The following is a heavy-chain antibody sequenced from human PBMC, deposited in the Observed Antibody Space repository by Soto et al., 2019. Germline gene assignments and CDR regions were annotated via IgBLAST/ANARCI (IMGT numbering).Heavy chain of an antibody. CDR2: ISAYNGNT. J-gene: IGHJ1*01. CDR3: ARVGGTVTADQQ. Sequence: GXSVKVSCNASGYALTSYGISWVRQAPGQGLEWMGWISAYNGNTNYAQKLQGRVTMTTDTSTSTAYMELRSLRSDDTAVYYCARVGGTVTADQQWGQGTLVTVSS. V-gene: IGHV1-18*01. D-gene: IGHD4-17*01. CDR1: GYALTSYG.